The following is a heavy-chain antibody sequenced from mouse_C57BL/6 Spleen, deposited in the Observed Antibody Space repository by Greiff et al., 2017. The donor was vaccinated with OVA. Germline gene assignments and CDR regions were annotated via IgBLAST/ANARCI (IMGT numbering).Heavy chain of an antibody. J-gene: IGHJ2*01. CDR1: GYTFTGYW. CDR3: ARSGYYYGSSSYFDY. V-gene: IGHV1-9*01. Sequence: LVESGAELMKPGASVKLSCKATGYTFTGYWIEWVKQRPGHGLEWIGEILPGSGSTNYNEKFKGKATFTADTPSNTAYMQLSSLTTEDSAIYYCARSGYYYGSSSYFDYWGQGTTLTVSS. D-gene: IGHD1-1*01. CDR2: ILPGSGST.